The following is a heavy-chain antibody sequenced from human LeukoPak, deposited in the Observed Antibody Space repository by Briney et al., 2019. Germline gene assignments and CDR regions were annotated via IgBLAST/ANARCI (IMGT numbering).Heavy chain of an antibody. Sequence: PGGSLRLSCAASGFTFSSYAMHWVRQAPGKGLEWVAVISYDGSNKYYADSVKGRFTISRDNSKNTLYLQMNSLRAEDTAVYYCASTRITPHWGQGTLVTVSS. D-gene: IGHD2-15*01. CDR2: ISYDGSNK. CDR3: ASTRITPH. V-gene: IGHV3-30*04. CDR1: GFTFSSYA. J-gene: IGHJ4*02.